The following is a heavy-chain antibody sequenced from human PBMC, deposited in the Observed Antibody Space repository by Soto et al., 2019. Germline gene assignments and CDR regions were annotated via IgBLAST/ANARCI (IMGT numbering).Heavy chain of an antibody. CDR3: ARNRESSGWCTSDSWFDS. V-gene: IGHV1-69*13. D-gene: IGHD6-19*01. J-gene: IGHJ5*01. CDR1: GGTFSSYA. Sequence: ASVKVSCKASGGTFSSYAISWVRQAPGQGLQWMGGIIPIFGTANYAQKFQGRVTITADESTSTAYMELSSLRSEDTVVYYCARNRESSGWCTSDSWFDSWGQGTLVTVSS. CDR2: IIPIFGTA.